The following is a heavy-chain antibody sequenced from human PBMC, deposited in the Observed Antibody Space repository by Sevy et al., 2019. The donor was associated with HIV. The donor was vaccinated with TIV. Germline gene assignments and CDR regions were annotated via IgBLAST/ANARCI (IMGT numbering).Heavy chain of an antibody. J-gene: IGHJ4*02. CDR1: GFTFTNYW. CDR2: VANDGSGT. V-gene: IGHV3-74*01. Sequence: GGSLRLSCAASGFTFTNYWMHWVRQAPGKGLAWVTRVANDGSGTNYADSVKGRFTISGDNAKNTVYLQMNSLRAEDTAVDSCTRDMDGIDNWGQGTLVTVSS. CDR3: TRDMDGIDN. D-gene: IGHD6-19*01.